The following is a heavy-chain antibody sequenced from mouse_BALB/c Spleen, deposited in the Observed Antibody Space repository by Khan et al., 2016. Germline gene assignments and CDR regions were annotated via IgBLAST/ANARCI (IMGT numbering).Heavy chain of an antibody. Sequence: EVELVESGGGLVQPGGSRKLSCAASGFTFSSFGMHWVRQAPEKGLEWVAYISSGSSTIYYADTVKGRFPISRDNPKNTLFLQMTSLRSEDTAMYYCARKESYYRYDGFDYWGQGTTLTVSS. D-gene: IGHD2-12*01. CDR1: GFTFSSFG. V-gene: IGHV5-17*02. CDR2: ISSGSSTI. CDR3: ARKESYYRYDGFDY. J-gene: IGHJ2*01.